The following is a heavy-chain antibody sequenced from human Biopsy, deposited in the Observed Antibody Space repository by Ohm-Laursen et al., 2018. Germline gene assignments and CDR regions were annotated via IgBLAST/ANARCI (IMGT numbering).Heavy chain of an antibody. CDR1: GYTLTELS. V-gene: IGHV1-24*01. CDR2: FDREERKT. J-gene: IGHJ1*01. CDR3: ATKLTGYFHH. D-gene: IGHD3-9*01. Sequence: SSVKVSCKVSGYTLTELSIHWVRQTGGKGLEWMGGFDREERKTVYAEKFQGRVTMTEDTSTDTVYMELRSLRSDDTAVYYCATKLTGYFHHWGQGTLVIVSS.